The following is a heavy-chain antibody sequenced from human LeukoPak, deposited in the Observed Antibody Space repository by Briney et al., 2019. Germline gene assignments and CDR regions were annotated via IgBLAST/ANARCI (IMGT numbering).Heavy chain of an antibody. Sequence: SETLSLTCTVSGDSISRHFWSWIRQPPGKGLEWIGYIYYSGSTNCNPSLRDRVTMPLDTSNNQFSLDLSSVTATDTAVYYCARHGKTWFGEYPRPYKWFDLWGQGTLVSVSS. CDR2: IYYSGST. D-gene: IGHD3-10*01. CDR3: ARHGKTWFGEYPRPYKWFDL. J-gene: IGHJ5*02. CDR1: GDSISRHF. V-gene: IGHV4-59*08.